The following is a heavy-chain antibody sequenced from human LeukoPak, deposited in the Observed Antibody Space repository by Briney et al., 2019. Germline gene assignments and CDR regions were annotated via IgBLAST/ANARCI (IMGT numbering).Heavy chain of an antibody. CDR1: GFTFSSYA. CDR2: ISYDGSNK. J-gene: IGHJ4*02. Sequence: PGGSLRLSCAASGFTFSSYAMHWVRQAPGKGLEWVAVISYDGSNKYYADSVKGRFTVSRDNSKNTLYLQMNSLRAEDTAVYYCARDISSWSYDYWGQGTLVTVSS. D-gene: IGHD6-13*01. V-gene: IGHV3-30*04. CDR3: ARDISSWSYDY.